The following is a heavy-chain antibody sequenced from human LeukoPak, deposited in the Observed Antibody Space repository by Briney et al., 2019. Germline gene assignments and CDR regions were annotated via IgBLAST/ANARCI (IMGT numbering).Heavy chain of an antibody. CDR3: AGTKLGRSYGMDV. CDR2: ISGSGGST. CDR1: GFTFSSYA. V-gene: IGHV3-23*01. Sequence: PGASLRLSCAASGFTFSSYAMSWVRQAPGKGLEWVSAISGSGGSTYYADSVKGRFTISRDNSKNTLYLQMNSLRAEDTAVYYCAGTKLGRSYGMDVWGQGTTVTVSS. D-gene: IGHD2-2*01. J-gene: IGHJ6*02.